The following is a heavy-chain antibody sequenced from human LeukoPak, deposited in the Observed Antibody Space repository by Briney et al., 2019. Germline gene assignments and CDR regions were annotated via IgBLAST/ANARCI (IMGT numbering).Heavy chain of an antibody. CDR2: IYSSGST. CDR3: ARVLGWAAFDY. CDR1: GGSISSFY. V-gene: IGHV4-4*07. J-gene: IGHJ4*02. Sequence: PSETLSLTCTVSGGSISSFYWRWLRQPAGKGLEWIGRIYSSGSTNFNPSLKSRVTMSVDTFKNQFSLKLSSVTAADTAVYYCARVLGWAAFDYWGQGTLVTGSS. D-gene: IGHD2-15*01.